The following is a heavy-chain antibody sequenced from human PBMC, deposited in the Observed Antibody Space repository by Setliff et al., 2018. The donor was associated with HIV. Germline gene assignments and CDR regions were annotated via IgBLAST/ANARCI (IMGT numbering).Heavy chain of an antibody. CDR3: ARDVDHMMDV. J-gene: IGHJ6*02. V-gene: IGHV4-38-2*02. CDR2: IYHSGST. CDR1: GYSISSGYY. Sequence: SETLSLTCTVSGYSISSGYYWGWIRQPPGKGLEWIGSIYHSGSTYYNPTLKSRVTISVDTSKNQLSLNLTSVTAADTAVYYCARDVDHMMDVWGPGTTVTVSS.